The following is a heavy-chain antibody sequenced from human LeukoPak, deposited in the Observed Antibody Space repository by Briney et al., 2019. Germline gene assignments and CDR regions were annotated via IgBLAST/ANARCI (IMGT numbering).Heavy chain of an antibody. CDR1: GYTFTSYG. D-gene: IGHD3-9*01. J-gene: IGHJ4*02. CDR2: ISAYNGNT. V-gene: IGHV1-18*01. CDR3: ARGVADYDILTGYYSVPNFDY. Sequence: ASVKVSCRASGYTFTSYGISWVRQAPGQGLEWMGWISAYNGNTNYAQKLQGRVTMTTDTSTSTAYMELRSLRSDDTAVYYCARGVADYDILTGYYSVPNFDYWGQGTLVTVSS.